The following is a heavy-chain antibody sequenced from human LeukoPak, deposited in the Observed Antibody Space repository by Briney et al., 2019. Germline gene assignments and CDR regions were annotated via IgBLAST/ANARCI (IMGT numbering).Heavy chain of an antibody. CDR1: GFTFSSYS. D-gene: IGHD6-19*01. V-gene: IGHV3-21*01. CDR3: ARDLYSGYDSGIAVAGTSPEY. Sequence: GGSLRLSCAASGFTFSSYSMNWVRQAPGKGLEWVSSISSSSSYIYYADSVKGRFTISRDNAKNSLYLQMNSLRAEDTAVYYCARDLYSGYDSGIAVAGTSPEYWGQGTLVTVSS. CDR2: ISSSSSYI. J-gene: IGHJ4*02.